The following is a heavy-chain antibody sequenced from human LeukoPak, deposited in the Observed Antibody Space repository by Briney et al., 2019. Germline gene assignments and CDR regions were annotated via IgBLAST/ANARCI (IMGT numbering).Heavy chain of an antibody. V-gene: IGHV3-7*03. Sequence: GGSLRLSCAASGFMFSSYWMSWVRQAPGKGLEWVADIKEDGSEKSYVDSVKGRFTISRDNAKNSLYLQMNTLRAEDTAVYYCAKDLSYIGFGYWGQGTLVTVSS. CDR1: GFMFSSYW. D-gene: IGHD2-15*01. CDR3: AKDLSYIGFGY. J-gene: IGHJ4*02. CDR2: IKEDGSEK.